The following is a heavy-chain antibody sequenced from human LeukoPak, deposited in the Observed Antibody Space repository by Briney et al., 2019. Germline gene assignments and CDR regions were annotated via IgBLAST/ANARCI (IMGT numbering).Heavy chain of an antibody. D-gene: IGHD5-12*01. Sequence: SETLSLTCTVSGGSISSYYWSWIRQPPGKGLEWIGYVYYSGSTNYNPSLKSRVTMSVDTSKNQFSLKLSSVTAADTAVYYCAREFIFGYSGYHAFDIWGQGTMVTVSS. CDR2: VYYSGST. V-gene: IGHV4-59*12. J-gene: IGHJ3*02. CDR3: AREFIFGYSGYHAFDI. CDR1: GGSISSYY.